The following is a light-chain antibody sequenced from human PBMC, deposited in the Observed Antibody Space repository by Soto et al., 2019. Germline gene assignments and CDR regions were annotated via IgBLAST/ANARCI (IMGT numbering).Light chain of an antibody. J-gene: IGLJ1*01. V-gene: IGLV2-14*03. Sequence: QSALTQPASVSGSPGQSITISCTGASSDVGGFDHVSWYQQHPGKVPRLLIYDVSSRPSGVSDRFSGSKSGNTASLTISGLQAEDEADYYCNSFTTTNTYFFGTGTKVTVL. CDR1: SSDVGGFDH. CDR2: DVS. CDR3: NSFTTTNTYF.